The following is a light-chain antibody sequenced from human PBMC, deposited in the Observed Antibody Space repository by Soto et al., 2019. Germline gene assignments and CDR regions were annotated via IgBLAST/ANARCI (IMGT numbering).Light chain of an antibody. CDR1: QNIDSW. V-gene: IGKV1-5*03. J-gene: IGKJ1*01. CDR3: QQDSDYSRS. CDR2: SAS. Sequence: DSQMTQSPSTLSASIGDRITISCRASQNIDSWLAWYQQRPGKAPKLLIYSASNLEGGVPSRFSDSGSGTDFTLTLTGLRPDEVATYYCQQDSDYSRSFGEVT.